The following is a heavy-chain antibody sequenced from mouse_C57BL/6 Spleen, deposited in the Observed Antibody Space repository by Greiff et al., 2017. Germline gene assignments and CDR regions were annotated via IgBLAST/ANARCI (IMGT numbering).Heavy chain of an antibody. J-gene: IGHJ1*03. CDR1: GYAFSSYW. Sequence: VQLQQSGAELVKPGASVKISCKASGYAFSSYWMHWVKQRPGKGLEWIGQIYPGDGDTNYNGKFKGKATLTADKSSSPVYMQLSSLTSEDSAVYFCARRRFYGSSWYFDVWGTGTTVTVSS. CDR3: ARRRFYGSSWYFDV. D-gene: IGHD1-1*01. V-gene: IGHV1-80*01. CDR2: IYPGDGDT.